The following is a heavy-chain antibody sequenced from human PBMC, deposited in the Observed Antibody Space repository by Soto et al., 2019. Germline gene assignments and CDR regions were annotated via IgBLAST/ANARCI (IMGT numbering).Heavy chain of an antibody. V-gene: IGHV3-23*01. D-gene: IGHD3-9*01. CDR1: GFTFSSYA. CDR3: ARVDYDILTGYHYGMDV. CDR2: ISGSGGST. J-gene: IGHJ6*02. Sequence: GGSLRLSCAASGFTFSSYAMSWVRQAPGKGLEWVSAISGSGGSTYYADSVKGRFTISRDNSKNTLYLQMNSLRAEDTAVYYCARVDYDILTGYHYGMDVWGQGTTVTVSS.